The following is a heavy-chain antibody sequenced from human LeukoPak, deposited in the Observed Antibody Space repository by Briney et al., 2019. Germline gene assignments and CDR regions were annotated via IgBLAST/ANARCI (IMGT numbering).Heavy chain of an antibody. CDR3: AGLAAAGTRDYYYYYGMDV. D-gene: IGHD6-13*01. V-gene: IGHV3-33*01. Sequence: PGGSLRLSCAASGFTFSSYGMHGVRQAPGKGLDGVAVIWYDGSNKYYADAVKGRFTISRDNSKNTLYLQMNSLRAEDTAVYYCAGLAAAGTRDYYYYYGMDVWGQGTTVTVSS. J-gene: IGHJ6*02. CDR2: IWYDGSNK. CDR1: GFTFSSYG.